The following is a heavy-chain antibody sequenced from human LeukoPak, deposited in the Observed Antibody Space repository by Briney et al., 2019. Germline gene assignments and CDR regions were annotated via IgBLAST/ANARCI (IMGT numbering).Heavy chain of an antibody. CDR3: ARGKGIAVAPSSAFDY. J-gene: IGHJ4*02. Sequence: GGSLRLSCAASGFTFTNYGMEWVRQAPGKGLEWVAFIRYDGRNKYYADSVKGRFTISRDNSKNTVYLQMNSLTAEDTALYYCARGKGIAVAPSSAFDYWGQGTLVTVSS. V-gene: IGHV3-30*02. CDR1: GFTFTNYG. D-gene: IGHD6-19*01. CDR2: IRYDGRNK.